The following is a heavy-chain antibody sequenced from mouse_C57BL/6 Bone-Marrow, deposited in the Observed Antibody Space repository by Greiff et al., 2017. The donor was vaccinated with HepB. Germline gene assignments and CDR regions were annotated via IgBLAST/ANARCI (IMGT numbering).Heavy chain of an antibody. CDR3: ARPTIITVYYFDY. V-gene: IGHV5-6*01. Sequence: EVQLVESGGDLVKPGGSLKLSCAASGFTFSSYGMSWVRQTPDKRLEWVATISSGGSYTYYPDSVKGRFTIARDNAKNTLYLQMSSLKAEDTAMYYCARPTIITVYYFDYWGQGTTLTVSS. D-gene: IGHD1-1*01. J-gene: IGHJ2*01. CDR1: GFTFSSYG. CDR2: ISSGGSYT.